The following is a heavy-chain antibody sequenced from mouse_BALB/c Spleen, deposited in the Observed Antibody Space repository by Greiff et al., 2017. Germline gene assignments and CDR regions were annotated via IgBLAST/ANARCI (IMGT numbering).Heavy chain of an antibody. CDR1: GYTFTSYW. V-gene: IGHV1-7*01. D-gene: IGHD2-1*01. Sequence: QVQLKESGAELAKPGASVKMSCKASGYTFTSYWMHWVKQRPGQGLEWIGYINPSTGYTEYNQKFKDKATLTADKSSSTAYMQLSSLTSEDSAVYYCARWGYGNYDTFAYWGQGTLVTVSA. CDR3: ARWGYGNYDTFAY. CDR2: INPSTGYT. J-gene: IGHJ3*01.